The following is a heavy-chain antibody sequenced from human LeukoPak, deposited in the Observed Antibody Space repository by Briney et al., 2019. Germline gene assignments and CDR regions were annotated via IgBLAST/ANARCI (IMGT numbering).Heavy chain of an antibody. V-gene: IGHV3-48*01. J-gene: IGHJ4*02. CDR1: GFTFSSYG. CDR2: IHKSGSTI. D-gene: IGHD5-18*01. Sequence: PGGSLRLSCAASGFTFSSYGMHWVRQAPGKGLEWVSYIHKSGSTIYYADSVKGRFTISRDNAKSSLYLQMNSLRAEDTAVYYCTRDPHSLDYWGQGTLVTVSS. CDR3: TRDPHSLDY.